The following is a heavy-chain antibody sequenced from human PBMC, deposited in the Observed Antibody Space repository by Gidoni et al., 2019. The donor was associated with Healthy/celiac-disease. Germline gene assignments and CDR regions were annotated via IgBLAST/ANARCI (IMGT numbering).Heavy chain of an antibody. Sequence: EVQLLESGGGLVQPGGCLRISCAASGFTFSSYAMSWVRQAPGKGLGWVFAICGTGGSTYNSDSGKGLFTISRDNSKNTPFLQMNSLRADDTAVYYWSKVFGDVWGSFWTIAVFDYWGQGTLVTVSS. J-gene: IGHJ4*02. CDR3: SKVFGDVWGSFWTIAVFDY. V-gene: IGHV3-23*01. D-gene: IGHD3-16*01. CDR2: ICGTGGST. CDR1: GFTFSSYA.